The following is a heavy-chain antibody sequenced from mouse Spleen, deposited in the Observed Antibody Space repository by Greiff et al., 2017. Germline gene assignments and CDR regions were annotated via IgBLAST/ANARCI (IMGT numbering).Heavy chain of an antibody. J-gene: IGHJ4*01. CDR2: IWSDGST. CDR3: ARHGVYYGYDDAMDY. D-gene: IGHD2-2*01. V-gene: IGHV2-6-1*01. CDR1: GFSLTSYG. Sequence: QVQLQQSGPGLVAPSQSLSITCTISGFSLTSYGVHWVRQPPGKGLEWLVVIWSDGSTTYNSALKSRLSISKDNSKSQVFLKMNSLQTDDTAMYYCARHGVYYGYDDAMDYWGQGTSVTVSS.